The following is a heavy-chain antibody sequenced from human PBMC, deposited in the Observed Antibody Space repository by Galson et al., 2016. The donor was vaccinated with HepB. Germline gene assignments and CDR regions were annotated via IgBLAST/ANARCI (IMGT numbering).Heavy chain of an antibody. V-gene: IGHV1-2*04. CDR3: ARDRYLRLGDSDYYGMDV. J-gene: IGHJ6*02. CDR1: GYTLGDYH. D-gene: IGHD3-16*01. CDR2: VNPSGDT. Sequence: SVKVSCKASGYTLGDYHMHWVRQAPGQGLEWMGWVNPSGDTNYAQKFHDWVTMTRDTSISTAYMELRRLRSDDTAVYFCARDRYLRLGDSDYYGMDVWGQGTTVTVSS.